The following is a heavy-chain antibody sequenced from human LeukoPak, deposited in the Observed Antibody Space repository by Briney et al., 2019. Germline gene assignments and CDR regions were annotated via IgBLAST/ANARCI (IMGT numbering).Heavy chain of an antibody. CDR3: AKLLRYFDWSNHDY. CDR1: GGSLSNDH. Sequence: SETLSLTCAVSGGSLSNDHWSWIRQSPGKGLEWIGEINQAGRTNYNPSFMSRVSISVDTSKDQFSLKLRSVTAADTAVYFCAKLLRYFDWSNHDYWGPGTLVTVSS. V-gene: IGHV4-34*01. D-gene: IGHD3-9*01. J-gene: IGHJ4*02. CDR2: INQAGRT.